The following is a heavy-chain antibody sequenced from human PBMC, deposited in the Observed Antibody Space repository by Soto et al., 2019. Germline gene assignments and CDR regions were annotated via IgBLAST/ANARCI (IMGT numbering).Heavy chain of an antibody. CDR1: GGSISSGDYY. Sequence: SETLSLTCTVSGGSISSGDYYWSWIRQPPGKGLEWIGYIYYSGSTYYNPSLKSRVTISVDTSKNQFSLKLSSVTAADTAVYYFATTYGDYVGWFDPWGQGTLVTVSS. J-gene: IGHJ5*02. V-gene: IGHV4-30-4*01. D-gene: IGHD4-17*01. CDR2: IYYSGST. CDR3: ATTYGDYVGWFDP.